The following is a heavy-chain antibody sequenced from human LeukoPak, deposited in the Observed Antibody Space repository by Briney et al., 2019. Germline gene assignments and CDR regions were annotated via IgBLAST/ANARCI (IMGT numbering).Heavy chain of an antibody. CDR1: GFTFSSYA. CDR2: ISTSGGSS. D-gene: IGHD3-22*01. V-gene: IGHV3-23*01. J-gene: IGHJ4*02. Sequence: PGGSLRLSCAASGFTFSSYAMSWVRQAPGKGLEWVSGISTSGGSSSYADSVKGRFTISRDNPRNTLYMQMNSLRAEGTALYYCAIMHPYYDGSGYWVQWGQGTLVTVSS. CDR3: AIMHPYYDGSGYWVQ.